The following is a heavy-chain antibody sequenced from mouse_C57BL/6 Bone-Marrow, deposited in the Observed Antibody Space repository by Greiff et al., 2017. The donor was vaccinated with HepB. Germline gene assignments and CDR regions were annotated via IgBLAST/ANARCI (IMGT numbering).Heavy chain of an antibody. CDR2: ISSGGDYI. CDR1: GFTFSSYA. J-gene: IGHJ4*01. CDR3: TRDHPNYYGSSTYYAMDY. V-gene: IGHV5-9-1*02. Sequence: EVQRVESGEGLVKPGGSLKLSCAASGFTFSSYAMSWVRQTPEKRLEWVAYISSGGDYIYYADTVKGRFTISRDNARNTLYLQMSSLKSEDTAMYYCTRDHPNYYGSSTYYAMDYWGQGTSVTVSS. D-gene: IGHD1-1*01.